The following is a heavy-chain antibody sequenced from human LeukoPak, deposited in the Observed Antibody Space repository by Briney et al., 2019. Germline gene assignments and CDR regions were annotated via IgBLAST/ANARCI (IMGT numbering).Heavy chain of an antibody. CDR1: GGSISSYY. CDR2: IYYSGST. CDR3: ARGVPEYYDFWSGYFYYFDY. D-gene: IGHD3-3*01. Sequence: NPSETLSLTCTVSGGSISSYYWGWIRQPPGKGLEWIGYIYYSGSTNYNPSLKSRVTISVDTSKNQFSLKLTSVTAADTAVYYCARGVPEYYDFWSGYFYYFDYWGQGTLVTVSS. J-gene: IGHJ4*02. V-gene: IGHV4-59*01.